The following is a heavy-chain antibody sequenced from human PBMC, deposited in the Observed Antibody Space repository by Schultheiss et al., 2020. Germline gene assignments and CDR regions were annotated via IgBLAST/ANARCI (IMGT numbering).Heavy chain of an antibody. J-gene: IGHJ5*02. CDR3: ARRGYYYGSGRGYLFDH. CDR1: GGSISSSSYY. CDR2: IYYSGST. D-gene: IGHD3-10*01. V-gene: IGHV4-61*05. Sequence: SETLSLTCTVSGGSISSSSYYWGWIRQPPGKGLEWIGYIYYSGSTNYNPSLKSRVTISVDTSKNQFSLKLSSVTAADTAVYYCARRGYYYGSGRGYLFDHWGQGTLVTVSS.